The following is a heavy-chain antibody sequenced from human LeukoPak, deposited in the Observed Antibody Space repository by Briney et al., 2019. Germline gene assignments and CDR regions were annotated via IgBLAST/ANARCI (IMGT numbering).Heavy chain of an antibody. J-gene: IGHJ4*02. V-gene: IGHV3-74*01. CDR2: INSDGSWT. CDR3: AKEAGVVPAARYFDY. Sequence: GGSLRLSCAASGNYWMHWARQAPGKGLVWVSHINSDGSWTSYADSVEGRFTISRDNSKNTLYLQMNSLRAEDTAVYYCAKEAGVVPAARYFDYWGQGTLVTVSS. CDR1: GNYW. D-gene: IGHD2-2*01.